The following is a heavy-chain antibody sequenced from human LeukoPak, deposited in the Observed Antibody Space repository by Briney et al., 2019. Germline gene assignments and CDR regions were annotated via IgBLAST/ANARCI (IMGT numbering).Heavy chain of an antibody. CDR2: IYFSGST. V-gene: IGHV4-30-4*01. J-gene: IGHJ1*01. D-gene: IGHD6-19*01. CDR1: GGSISSGDYY. CDR3: ARGGWYPESFQH. Sequence: SQTLSLTCTVSGGSISSGDYYWSWIRQPPGKGLEWIGYIYFSGSTYYNPSLTSRVTISVDTSKNQFSLKLSSVTAADTAVYYCARGGWYPESFQHWGQGALVTVSS.